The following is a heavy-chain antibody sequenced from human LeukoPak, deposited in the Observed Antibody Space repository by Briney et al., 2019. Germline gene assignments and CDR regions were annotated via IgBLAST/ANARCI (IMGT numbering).Heavy chain of an antibody. CDR3: ARGGGSYYY. CDR2: INHSGST. V-gene: IGHV4-34*01. J-gene: IGHJ4*02. CDR1: GVSLSGYY. Sequence: PSETLSPTCAVYGVSLSGYYWSWIRQPPGRGLEWIGEINHSGSTNYNPSLKSRVTISLDTSKNQFSLKLSSVTAADTAVYYCARGGGSYYYWGQGTLVTVSS. D-gene: IGHD1-26*01.